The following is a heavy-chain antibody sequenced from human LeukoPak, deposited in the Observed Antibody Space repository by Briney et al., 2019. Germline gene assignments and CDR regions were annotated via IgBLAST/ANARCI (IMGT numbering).Heavy chain of an antibody. CDR1: GGSISSYY. CDR2: IYYSGST. V-gene: IGHV4-59*08. J-gene: IGHJ6*02. CDR3: ARQIPYYYGMDV. Sequence: SETLSLTCTVSGGSISSYYWSGIRQPPGKGLEWIGYIYYSGSTNYNPSLKSRVTISVDTSKNQFSLKLSSVTAADTAVYYCARQIPYYYGMDVWGQGTTVTVSS.